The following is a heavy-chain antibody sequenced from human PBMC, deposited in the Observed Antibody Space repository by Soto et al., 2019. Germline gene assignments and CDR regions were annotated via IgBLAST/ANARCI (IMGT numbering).Heavy chain of an antibody. CDR3: ARARAYSSSWDDAFDI. V-gene: IGHV3-11*01. D-gene: IGHD6-13*01. CDR2: ISSSGSTI. Sequence: LRLSCAASGFTFSDYYMSWIRQAPGKGLEWVSYISSSGSTIYYADSVKGRFTISRENAKNSLYLQMNSLRAEDTAVYYCARARAYSSSWDDAFDIWGQGTMVTVSS. J-gene: IGHJ3*02. CDR1: GFTFSDYY.